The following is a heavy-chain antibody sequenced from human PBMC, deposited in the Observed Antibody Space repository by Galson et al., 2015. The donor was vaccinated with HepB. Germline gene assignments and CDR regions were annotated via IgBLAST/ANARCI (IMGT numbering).Heavy chain of an antibody. CDR3: ARDDSNTWYGSLGY. CDR1: GFTFSDYA. V-gene: IGHV3-30-3*01. Sequence: SLRLSCAASGFTFSDYAMHWVRQAPGKGLEWVAIMSYDGSDEYYADSVKGRFIISRDKSNNTLYLQMNSLRVEDTAVYYCARDDSNTWYGSLGYWGQGTLVTVSS. CDR2: MSYDGSDE. J-gene: IGHJ4*02. D-gene: IGHD2-15*01.